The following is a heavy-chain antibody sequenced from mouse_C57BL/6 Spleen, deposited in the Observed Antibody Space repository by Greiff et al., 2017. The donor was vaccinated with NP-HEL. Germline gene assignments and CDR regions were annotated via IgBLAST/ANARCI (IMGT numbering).Heavy chain of an antibody. Sequence: VKLVESGPGLVQPSQSLSITCTVSGFSLTSFGVHWVRQSPGKGLEWLGVIWRGGSTDYNAAFMSRLSITKDNSKSQVFFKMNSLQADDTAIYYCAKSSYYSNGGAMDYWGQGTSVTVSS. CDR1: GFSLTSFG. J-gene: IGHJ4*01. D-gene: IGHD2-5*01. CDR3: AKSSYYSNGGAMDY. V-gene: IGHV2-5*01. CDR2: IWRGGST.